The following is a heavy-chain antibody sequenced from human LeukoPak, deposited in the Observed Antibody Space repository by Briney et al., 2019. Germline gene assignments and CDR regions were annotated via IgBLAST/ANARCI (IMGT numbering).Heavy chain of an antibody. CDR3: ARSDTYYYDSSGYYGNPDVSYAFDI. CDR1: GYSFTSYW. Sequence: GESLKISCKGSGYSFTSYWIGWVRQMPGKGLEWMGIIYPGDSDTRYSPSFQGQVTISADKSISTAYLQWSSLKASDTAMYYCARSDTYYYDSSGYYGNPDVSYAFDIWGQGTMVTVSS. V-gene: IGHV5-51*01. J-gene: IGHJ3*02. CDR2: IYPGDSDT. D-gene: IGHD3-22*01.